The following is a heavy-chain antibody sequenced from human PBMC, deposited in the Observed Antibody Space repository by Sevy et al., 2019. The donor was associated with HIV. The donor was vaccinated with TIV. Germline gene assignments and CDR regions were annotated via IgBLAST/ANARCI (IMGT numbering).Heavy chain of an antibody. Sequence: GGSLRLSCAASGFTFDDYTMHWVRQAPGKGLEWVSLISWDGGSTYYADSVKGRFTISRDNSKNSLYLQMNSLRTEDTALYYCAKDMAKITMIVVGSFDYWGQRTLVTVSS. D-gene: IGHD3-22*01. CDR1: GFTFDDYT. V-gene: IGHV3-43*01. CDR2: ISWDGGST. J-gene: IGHJ4*02. CDR3: AKDMAKITMIVVGSFDY.